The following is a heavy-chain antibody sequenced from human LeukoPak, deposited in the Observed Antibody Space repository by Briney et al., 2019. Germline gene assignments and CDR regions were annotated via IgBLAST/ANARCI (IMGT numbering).Heavy chain of an antibody. CDR1: GGTFSSYA. Sequence: GASVKVSCKASGGTFSSYAISWVRQAPGQGLEWMGGIIPIFGTANYAQKFQGRVTITADESTSTAYMELSSLRSDDTAVYYCARDGRRWLQLRSTFDYWGQGTLVTVSS. CDR3: ARDGRRWLQLRSTFDY. J-gene: IGHJ4*02. D-gene: IGHD5-24*01. V-gene: IGHV1-69*13. CDR2: IIPIFGTA.